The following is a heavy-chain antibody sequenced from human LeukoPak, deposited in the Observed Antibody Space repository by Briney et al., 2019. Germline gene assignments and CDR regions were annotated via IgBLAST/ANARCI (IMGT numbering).Heavy chain of an antibody. CDR2: IKQDGSEK. CDR3: ARDYGDAGFDY. Sequence: GGSLRLSCAASGFTFSSYAMSWVRQAPGKGLEWVANIKQDGSEKYYVDSVKGRFTISRDNAKNSLYLQMNSLRAEDTAVYYCARDYGDAGFDYWGQGTLVTVSS. D-gene: IGHD4-17*01. V-gene: IGHV3-7*01. CDR1: GFTFSSYA. J-gene: IGHJ4*02.